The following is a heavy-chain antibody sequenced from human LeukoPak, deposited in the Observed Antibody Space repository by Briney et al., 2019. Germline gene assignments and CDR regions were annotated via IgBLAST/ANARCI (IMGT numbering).Heavy chain of an antibody. D-gene: IGHD6-13*01. J-gene: IGHJ4*02. CDR2: INPSGGST. CDR3: ARMEPGYSSSWYPSHFDY. V-gene: IGHV1-46*01. Sequence: GASVKVSCKASGYTFTSYYMHWVRQAPGQGLEWMGIINPSGGSTSYAQKFQGRVTMTRGTSTSTVYMELSSLRSEDTAVYYCARMEPGYSSSWYPSHFDYWGQGTLVTVSS. CDR1: GYTFTSYY.